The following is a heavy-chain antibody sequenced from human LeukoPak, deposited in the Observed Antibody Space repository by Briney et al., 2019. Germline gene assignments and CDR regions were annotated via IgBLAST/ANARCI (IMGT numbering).Heavy chain of an antibody. D-gene: IGHD1-26*01. V-gene: IGHV4-4*02. Sequence: SGTLSLTCGVSGGSISSTNWYSWVRQPPGQGLEWSGEISLSGLTNYNPYLKSRVTMSLDKSKNLLSLTLTSVTAADTAVYYCSRESGAFSPFGYWGQGTLVTVTS. CDR1: GGSISSTNW. CDR3: SRESGAFSPFGY. J-gene: IGHJ4*02. CDR2: ISLSGLT.